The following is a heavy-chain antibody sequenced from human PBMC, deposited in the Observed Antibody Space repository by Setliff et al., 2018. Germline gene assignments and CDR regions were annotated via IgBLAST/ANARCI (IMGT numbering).Heavy chain of an antibody. J-gene: IGHJ5*02. Sequence: GASVKVSCKASGFTFRNYAISWVRQAPGQGLEWMGWISAYNGDTTYTQNLQGRVTLTTDTSTTTAYMELRSLRSDDTAVYYCARINFYDATAYYYAPHHWGQGTLVT. CDR3: ARINFYDATAYYYAPHH. CDR2: ISAYNGDT. CDR1: GFTFRNYA. V-gene: IGHV1-18*01. D-gene: IGHD3-22*01.